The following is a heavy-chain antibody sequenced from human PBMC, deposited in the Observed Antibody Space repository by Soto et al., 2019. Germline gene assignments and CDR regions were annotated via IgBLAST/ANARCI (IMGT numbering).Heavy chain of an antibody. D-gene: IGHD5-12*01. J-gene: IGHJ4*02. V-gene: IGHV3-48*03. CDR1: GFTFSSYE. CDR2: ISSSGSTI. Sequence: EVQLVESGGGLVQPGGSLRLSCAASGFTFSSYEMNWVRQAPGKGLEWVSYISSSGSTIYYADSVKGRFTISRDNAKNSLYLQMNSLRADDTAVYYCAKDATSYGGFVSFFDVWGQGTLVTVSS. CDR3: AKDATSYGGFVSFFDV.